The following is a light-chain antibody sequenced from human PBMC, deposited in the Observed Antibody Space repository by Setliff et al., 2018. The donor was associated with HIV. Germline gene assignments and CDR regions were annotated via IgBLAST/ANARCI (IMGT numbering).Light chain of an antibody. V-gene: IGLV2-8*01. CDR2: ELS. CDR3: ASYAGDGVHDIYV. Sequence: QSALAQPASVSGSPGQSITISCTVTSSDVAAYDSVSWYQQHPAKAPKLMIYELSQRPSGVPDRFSGSKSGNTASLTVSGLQAEDEADYYCASYAGDGVHDIYVFGTGTKVTVL. CDR1: SSDVAAYDS. J-gene: IGLJ1*01.